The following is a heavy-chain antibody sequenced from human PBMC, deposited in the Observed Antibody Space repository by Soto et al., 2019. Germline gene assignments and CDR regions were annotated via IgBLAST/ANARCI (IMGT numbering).Heavy chain of an antibody. CDR2: IWYDGSNK. J-gene: IGHJ3*02. D-gene: IGHD2-2*01. CDR1: GFTFSSFG. CDR3: ARSPYCSSTSCYGGVGAFDI. Sequence: GGSLRLSCAASGFTFSSFGMHWVRQAPGKGLEWVAVIWYDGSNKYYADSVKGRFTISRDNSKNTLYLQMNSLRAEDTAVYYCARSPYCSSTSCYGGVGAFDIWGQGTMVTVSS. V-gene: IGHV3-33*01.